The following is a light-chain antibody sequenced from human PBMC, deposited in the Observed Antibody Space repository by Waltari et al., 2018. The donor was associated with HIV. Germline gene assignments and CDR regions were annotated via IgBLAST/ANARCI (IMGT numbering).Light chain of an antibody. CDR3: GTWDSNLSVVL. CDR1: DSDIGNNY. CDR2: ENN. J-gene: IGLJ2*01. V-gene: IGLV1-51*01. Sequence: SVLTQPPSLSAAPGQKVTISCYGSDSDIGNNYVSWYQQLPETAPKLLIHENNQRPSGIPDRFSGSKSGTSATLAITGLQTGDEADYFCGTWDSNLSVVLFGGGTKLTVL.